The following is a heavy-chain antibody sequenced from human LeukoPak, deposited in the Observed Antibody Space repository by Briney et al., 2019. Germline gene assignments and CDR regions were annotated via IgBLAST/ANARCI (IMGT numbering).Heavy chain of an antibody. Sequence: PGRSLRLSCAASGFTFSSYAMHWVRQAPGKGLEWVAVISSDGSNKYYADSVKGRFTISRDYSKNTLSLQMDSLRTEDTAVYYCAKVPHSWGLFDSWGQGTLVTVSS. CDR3: AKVPHSWGLFDS. CDR1: GFTFSSYA. V-gene: IGHV3-30-3*01. J-gene: IGHJ4*02. CDR2: ISSDGSNK. D-gene: IGHD3-16*01.